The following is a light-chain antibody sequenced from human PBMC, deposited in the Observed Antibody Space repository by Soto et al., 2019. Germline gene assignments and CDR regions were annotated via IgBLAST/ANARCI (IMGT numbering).Light chain of an antibody. CDR3: SSYTTSNTRQIV. Sequence: VLTQPASVSGSPGQSITISCTGTSIDVGGYNYVSWYQQHPGKAPKFMIYDVSNRPSGVSNRFSGSKSGNTASLTISGLQAEDEADYYCSSYTTSNTRQIVFGTGTKVTVL. V-gene: IGLV2-14*01. CDR2: DVS. CDR1: SIDVGGYNY. J-gene: IGLJ1*01.